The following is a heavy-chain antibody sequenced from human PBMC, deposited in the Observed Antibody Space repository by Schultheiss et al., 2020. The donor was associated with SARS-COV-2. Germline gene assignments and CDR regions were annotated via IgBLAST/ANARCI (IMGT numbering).Heavy chain of an antibody. V-gene: IGHV4-39*07. D-gene: IGHD2-2*02. CDR1: GGSISSGGYY. Sequence: SETLSLTCTVSGGSISSGGYYWSWIRQPPGKGLEWIGEINHSGSTNYNPSLKSRVTISVDKSKNQFSLKLSSVTAADTAVYYCARVVPIPWADYYYYGMDVWGQGTTVTVSS. CDR3: ARVVPIPWADYYYYGMDV. J-gene: IGHJ6*02. CDR2: INHSGST.